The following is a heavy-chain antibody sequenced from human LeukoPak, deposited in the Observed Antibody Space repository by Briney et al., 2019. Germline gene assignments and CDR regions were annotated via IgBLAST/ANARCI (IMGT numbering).Heavy chain of an antibody. CDR1: GYTFTGYY. CDR3: ARSLEYYYYMDV. Sequence: GASVKVSCKASGYTFTGYYMHWVRQAPGQGLEWMGWINPNGGGTNYAQKFQGRVTMTRDTSISTAYMELSRLRSDDTAVYYCARSLEYYYYMDVWGKGTTVTVSS. V-gene: IGHV1-2*02. CDR2: INPNGGGT. D-gene: IGHD3-3*01. J-gene: IGHJ6*03.